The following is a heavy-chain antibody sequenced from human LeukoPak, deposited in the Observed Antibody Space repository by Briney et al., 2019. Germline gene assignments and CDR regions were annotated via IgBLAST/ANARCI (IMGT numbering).Heavy chain of an antibody. Sequence: PGGSLRLSCAASGFTFNSSPMTWVRQAPGKGLEWVSGISASTSGTCYADSVKGRFTISRDNSKDTVFLQMNSLRAEDTAVYYCAKVRTYFYHGLDVWGQGTTVTVSS. CDR1: GFTFNSSP. CDR3: AKVRTYFYHGLDV. V-gene: IGHV3-23*01. CDR2: ISASTSGT. D-gene: IGHD1-14*01. J-gene: IGHJ6*02.